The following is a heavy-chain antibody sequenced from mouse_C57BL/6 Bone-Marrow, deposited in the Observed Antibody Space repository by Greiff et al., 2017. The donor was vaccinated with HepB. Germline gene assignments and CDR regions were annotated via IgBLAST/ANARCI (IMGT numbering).Heavy chain of an antibody. V-gene: IGHV1-82*01. CDR2: IYPGDGDT. CDR3: ARKGAPSWDVYYYAMDY. Sequence: QVQLQQSGPELVKPGASVKISCKASGYAFSSSWMNWVKQRPGKGLEWIGRIYPGDGDTNYNGKFKGKATLTADKSSSTAYMQLSSLTSEDSAVYFCARKGAPSWDVYYYAMDYWGQGTSVTVSS. J-gene: IGHJ4*01. CDR1: GYAFSSSW. D-gene: IGHD4-1*01.